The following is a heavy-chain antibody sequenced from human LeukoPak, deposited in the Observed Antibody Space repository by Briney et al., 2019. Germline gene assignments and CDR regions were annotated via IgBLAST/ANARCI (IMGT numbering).Heavy chain of an antibody. V-gene: IGHV4-59*01. CDR2: ISHTGST. J-gene: IGHJ4*02. CDR1: GGSISSYY. Sequence: SETLSLTCTVSGGSISSYYWSWIRQPPGKGLEWIGYISHTGSTNYNPSLKSRVTISVDTSKNQFSLKLSSVTAADTAVYYCARRLEYSSSWDDYFDYWGQGTLVTVSS. D-gene: IGHD6-13*01. CDR3: ARRLEYSSSWDDYFDY.